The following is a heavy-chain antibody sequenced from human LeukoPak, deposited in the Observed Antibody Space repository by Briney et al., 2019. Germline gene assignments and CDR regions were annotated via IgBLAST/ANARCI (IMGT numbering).Heavy chain of an antibody. D-gene: IGHD3-22*01. CDR1: GYSFSSYW. J-gene: IGHJ3*02. Sequence: GESLKISCKGSGYSFSSYWIAWVRQMPGKGLEWMGIIYPGDSDSKYSRSFQGQVTTSADKSINTAYLQWSSLKASDTAMYYCARSYYYDSSGYAMPAFDIWGQGTMVTVSS. CDR3: ARSYYYDSSGYAMPAFDI. V-gene: IGHV5-51*01. CDR2: IYPGDSDS.